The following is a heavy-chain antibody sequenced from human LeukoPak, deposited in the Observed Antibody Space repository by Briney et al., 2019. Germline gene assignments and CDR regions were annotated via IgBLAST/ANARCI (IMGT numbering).Heavy chain of an antibody. CDR1: GGSISSSSYY. CDR2: IYYSGST. J-gene: IGHJ4*02. D-gene: IGHD3-22*01. CDR3: ACITMIVVVMKDY. Sequence: SETLSLTCTVSGGSISSSSYYWGWIRQPPGKGLEWIGSIYYSGSTYYNPSLKSRVTISVDTSKNQFSLKLSSVTAADTAVYYCACITMIVVVMKDYWGQGTLVTVSS. V-gene: IGHV4-39*01.